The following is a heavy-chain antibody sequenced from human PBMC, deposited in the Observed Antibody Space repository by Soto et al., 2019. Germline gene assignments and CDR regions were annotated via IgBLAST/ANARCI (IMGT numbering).Heavy chain of an antibody. J-gene: IGHJ5*02. CDR3: ARLGNYVFNWFDP. CDR2: IYSGGGT. Sequence: PSETLSLTCTVSGGSISSYYWSWIRQPPGKGLEWIGSIYSGGGTYYNPSFESRVAISVDTSTNQFSLKLSSVTAADTAVYYCARLGNYVFNWFDPWGQGTLVT. CDR1: GGSISSYY. D-gene: IGHD4-4*01. V-gene: IGHV4-59*05.